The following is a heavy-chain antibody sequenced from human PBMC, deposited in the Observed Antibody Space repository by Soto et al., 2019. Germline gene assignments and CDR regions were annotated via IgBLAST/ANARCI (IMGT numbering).Heavy chain of an antibody. V-gene: IGHV1-69*06. Sequence: QVQLVQSGAEVKKPGSSVKVSCKASGGTFSSYAISWVRQAPGQGLEWMGGIIPILGTANYAQKFQGRVTITADKTTSTADMELSSLRCEDTAVYYCARGGTALLVVPAPYYYYGMDVWGQGTTVTVSS. J-gene: IGHJ6*02. CDR2: IIPILGTA. CDR3: ARGGTALLVVPAPYYYYGMDV. D-gene: IGHD2-15*01. CDR1: GGTFSSYA.